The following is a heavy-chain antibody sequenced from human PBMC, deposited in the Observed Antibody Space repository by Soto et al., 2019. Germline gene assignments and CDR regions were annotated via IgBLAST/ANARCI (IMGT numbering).Heavy chain of an antibody. D-gene: IGHD3-3*01. V-gene: IGHV1-3*01. CDR1: GYTFTSYA. J-gene: IGHJ4*02. CDR3: AREFPQITIFGVVMAREVTFDY. Sequence: ASVKVSCKASGYTFTSYAMHWVRLAPGQRXEWMGWINAGNGNTKYSQKFQGRVTITRDTSASTAYMELSSLRSEDTAVYYCAREFPQITIFGVVMAREVTFDYWGQGTLVTVSS. CDR2: INAGNGNT.